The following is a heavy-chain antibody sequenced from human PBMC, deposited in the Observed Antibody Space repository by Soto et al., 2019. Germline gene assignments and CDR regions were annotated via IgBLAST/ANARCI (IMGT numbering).Heavy chain of an antibody. J-gene: IGHJ6*02. CDR2: IIPIFGTA. CDR1: GGPFSTYA. D-gene: IGHD2-15*01. Sequence: SVKVSCKASGGPFSTYAISWVRQAPGQGLEWMGGIIPIFGTANYAQKFQGRVTITADESTSTAYMELSSLRSEDTAIYYCARASSGCGGSCYQRHYQYGMDVWGLGTTVTV. V-gene: IGHV1-69*13. CDR3: ARASSGCGGSCYQRHYQYGMDV.